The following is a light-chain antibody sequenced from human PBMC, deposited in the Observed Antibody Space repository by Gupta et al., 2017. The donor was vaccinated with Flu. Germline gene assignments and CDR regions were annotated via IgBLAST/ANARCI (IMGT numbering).Light chain of an antibody. Sequence: SYELTEPPSVSVSPGQTARITCSGDALPKKYAYWYQQKAGQAPVLIIFEDRKRPSGIPERFSGSNSGTMATLTISGAQVQDEADYYCYSTNTSGNHRVFRGGTNLTVL. J-gene: IGLJ3*02. CDR2: EDR. V-gene: IGLV3-10*01. CDR1: ALPKKY. CDR3: YSTNTSGNHRV.